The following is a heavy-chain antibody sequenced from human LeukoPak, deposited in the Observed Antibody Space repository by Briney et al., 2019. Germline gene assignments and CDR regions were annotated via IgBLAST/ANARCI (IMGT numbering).Heavy chain of an antibody. V-gene: IGHV4-59*01. J-gene: IGHJ4*02. Sequence: PSETLSLTCTVSGGSISSYYVSWIRQPPGKGLEWIGYISYTGSTDYNPSLKSRVTISVDMSKNQFSLKVSSVTAADTAVYYCARGSVYFDSWGQGTLVTVFS. CDR3: ARGSVYFDS. CDR1: GGSISSYY. CDR2: ISYTGST.